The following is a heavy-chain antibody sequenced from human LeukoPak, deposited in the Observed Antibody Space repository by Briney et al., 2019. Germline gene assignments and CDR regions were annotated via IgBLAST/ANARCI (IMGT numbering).Heavy chain of an antibody. CDR3: ARGRNLEWFDY. Sequence: SETLSLTCTVSGDSIRNYFWSWIRQPAGKGLEWVGRIYTSGSTDYNPSLKSRVTLSVDTSKNQFSLKLNSVTAADTAVYYCARGRNLEWFDYWGQGTLVTVSS. CDR1: GDSIRNYF. J-gene: IGHJ5*01. D-gene: IGHD3-3*01. V-gene: IGHV4-4*07. CDR2: IYTSGST.